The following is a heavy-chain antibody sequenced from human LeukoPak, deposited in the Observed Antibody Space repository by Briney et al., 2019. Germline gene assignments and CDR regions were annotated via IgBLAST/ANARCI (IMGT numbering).Heavy chain of an antibody. CDR1: EFTFSTYA. CDR3: VRDPSCSGGGCYYYYGMDV. CDR2: ISGSGGST. D-gene: IGHD2-15*01. V-gene: IGHV3-23*01. J-gene: IGHJ6*02. Sequence: GGCLRLSCAASEFTFSTYAMSWVRQAPGKGLEWVSSISGSGGSTQYAGSVQGRFAISRDNSKNTLYLQMNSLRVDDTAIYYCVRDPSCSGGGCYYYYGMDVWGQGTTVTVSS.